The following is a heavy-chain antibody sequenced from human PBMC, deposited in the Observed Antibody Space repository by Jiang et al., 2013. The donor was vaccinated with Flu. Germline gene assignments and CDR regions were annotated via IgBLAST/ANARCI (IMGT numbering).Heavy chain of an antibody. CDR3: AKDLYYDSSGYYSEAMGHFDY. CDR2: ISYDGSHT. Sequence: RSLRLSCSASGFTFSIYGVHWVRQAPGKGLEWVALISYDGSHTFYADSVKGRFTISRDNFKNTLYLEMSSLRPEDTAVYYCAKDLYYDSSGYYSEAMGHFDYWGQGTLVTVSS. D-gene: IGHD3-22*01. J-gene: IGHJ4*02. V-gene: IGHV3-30*18. CDR1: GFTFSIYG.